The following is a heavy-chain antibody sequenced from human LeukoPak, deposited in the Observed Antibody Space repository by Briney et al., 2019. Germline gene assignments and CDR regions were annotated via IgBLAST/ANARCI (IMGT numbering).Heavy chain of an antibody. CDR3: AKDNYDSSGIWDY. D-gene: IGHD2-15*01. CDR1: GFTFSSYG. CDR2: ITSDGNNK. J-gene: IGHJ4*02. Sequence: PGGSLRLSCAASGFTFSSYGMHWVRQSPGKGLEWVAVITSDGNNKFYAEAVKCRFTISRDNVKNTLYLQMNSLRPEDAAMYFCAKDNYDSSGIWDYWGQGTLVTVSS. V-gene: IGHV3-30*18.